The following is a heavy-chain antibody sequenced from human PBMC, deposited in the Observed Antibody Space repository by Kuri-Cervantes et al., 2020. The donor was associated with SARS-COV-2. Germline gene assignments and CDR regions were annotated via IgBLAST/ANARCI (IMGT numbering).Heavy chain of an antibody. CDR2: IIPILGIA. Sequence: SVKVSCKASGGTFSSYTISWVRQAPGQGLEWMGRIIPILGIANYAQKFQGRVTITADKSTSTTYMELSSLRSEDTAVYYCARGRGVIISALDYWGQGTLGTVSS. D-gene: IGHD3-10*01. V-gene: IGHV1-69*02. CDR3: ARGRGVIISALDY. J-gene: IGHJ4*02. CDR1: GGTFSSYT.